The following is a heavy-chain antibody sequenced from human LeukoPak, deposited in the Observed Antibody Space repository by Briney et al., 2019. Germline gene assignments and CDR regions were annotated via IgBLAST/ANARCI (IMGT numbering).Heavy chain of an antibody. CDR3: AKDIRGAWGYILTGQNAFDI. CDR2: ISGSGGST. Sequence: GGSLRLSCAASGFTFSSYGMSWVRQAPGKGLEWVSAISGSGGSTYYADSVKGRFTISRDNAKKSLYLQMNSLRAEDTALYYCAKDIRGAWGYILTGQNAFDIWGQGTMVTVSS. V-gene: IGHV3-23*01. J-gene: IGHJ3*02. CDR1: GFTFSSYG. D-gene: IGHD3-9*01.